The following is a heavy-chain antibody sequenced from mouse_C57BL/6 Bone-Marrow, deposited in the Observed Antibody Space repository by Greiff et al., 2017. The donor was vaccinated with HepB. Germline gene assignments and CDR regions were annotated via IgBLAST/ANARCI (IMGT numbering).Heavy chain of an antibody. CDR2: IYPGSGGT. V-gene: IGHV1-55*01. J-gene: IGHJ4*01. D-gene: IGHD1-1*01. Sequence: QVQLQQPGAELVKPGASVKMSCKASGYTFTSYWITWVKQRPGQGLEWIGDIYPGSGGTNYNEKFKSKATLTVDTSSSTAYMQLSSLTSEDSAVYYCAGSSYGYSAMDYWGQGTSVTVSS. CDR3: AGSSYGYSAMDY. CDR1: GYTFTSYW.